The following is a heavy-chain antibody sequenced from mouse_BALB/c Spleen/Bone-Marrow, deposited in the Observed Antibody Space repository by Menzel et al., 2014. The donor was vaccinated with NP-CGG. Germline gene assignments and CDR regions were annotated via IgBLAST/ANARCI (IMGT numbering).Heavy chain of an antibody. Sequence: EVKLVESGGGLVQPGESLKLSFESNEYEFPSHDMSWVRKTPEKRLELVAAINSDGGSTFYPDTMERRFIISRDNTKKTLYLQTNSLRSEDTALYYCARQGDYGSSWFAYWGQGTLVTVSA. CDR3: ARQGDYGSSWFAY. D-gene: IGHD1-1*01. J-gene: IGHJ3*01. CDR1: EYEFPSHD. V-gene: IGHV5-2*01. CDR2: INSDGGST.